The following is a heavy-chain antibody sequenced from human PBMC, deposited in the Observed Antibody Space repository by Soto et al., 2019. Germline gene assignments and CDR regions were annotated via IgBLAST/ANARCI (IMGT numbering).Heavy chain of an antibody. CDR2: IYHSGST. J-gene: IGHJ1*01. Sequence: QVQLQESGPGLVKPSETLSLTCTVSGGSVSSGNDYWSWIRQPPGKGLEWIGYIYHSGSTNYNPSLKRRLTISGDTSQNQVSLKLTSVTAADTAVYYCARGGYYESFRFWGQGTLVTVSS. CDR1: GGSVSSGNDY. V-gene: IGHV4-61*01. D-gene: IGHD3-22*01. CDR3: ARGGYYESFRF.